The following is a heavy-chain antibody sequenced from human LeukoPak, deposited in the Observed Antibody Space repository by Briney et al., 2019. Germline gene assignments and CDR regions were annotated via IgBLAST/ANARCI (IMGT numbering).Heavy chain of an antibody. V-gene: IGHV1-46*01. CDR3: ARGGYGDRIDY. CDR2: INPSGGST. Sequence: ASVKVSCKASGYTFIWYYMHWVRQAPGQGLEWMGIINPSGGSTSYAQKFQGRVTMTRDTSTSTVYMELSRLGSEDTAVYYCARGGYGDRIDYWGQGTLVSVSS. J-gene: IGHJ4*02. CDR1: GYTFIWYY. D-gene: IGHD4-17*01.